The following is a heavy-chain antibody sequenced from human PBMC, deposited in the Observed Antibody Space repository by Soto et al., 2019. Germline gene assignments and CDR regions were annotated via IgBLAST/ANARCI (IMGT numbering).Heavy chain of an antibody. V-gene: IGHV3-48*01. Sequence: GGSLRLSCAASGFTCSSYSMNWVHQAPGKGLEWVSYISSISSTIYYADSVEGRFTISRDNAKNSLYLQMNSLRAEDTAVYYCARVGLYGDYVYWFDPWGQGTLVTVSS. CDR2: ISSISSTI. J-gene: IGHJ5*02. D-gene: IGHD4-17*01. CDR1: GFTCSSYS. CDR3: ARVGLYGDYVYWFDP.